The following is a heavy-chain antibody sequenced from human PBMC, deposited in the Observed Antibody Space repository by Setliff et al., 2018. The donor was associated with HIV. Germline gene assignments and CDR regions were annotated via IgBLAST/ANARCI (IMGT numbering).Heavy chain of an antibody. V-gene: IGHV1-69*06. CDR2: IIPIFGTA. CDR1: GGTFSSYA. CDR3: ARGAFMITFGGVIVYYFDY. Sequence: SVKVSCKASGGTFSSYAISWVRQAPGQGLEWMGRIIPIFGTANYAQKFQGRVTITADKSTSTAYMELSSLRSEDTAVYYCARGAFMITFGGVIVYYFDYWGQGTLVTVSS. J-gene: IGHJ4*02. D-gene: IGHD3-16*02.